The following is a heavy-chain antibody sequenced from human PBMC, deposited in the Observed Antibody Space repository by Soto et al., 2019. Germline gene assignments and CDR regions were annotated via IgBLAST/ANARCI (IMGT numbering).Heavy chain of an antibody. V-gene: IGHV1-18*01. Sequence: ASVKVSCTDSGYTFTIYGISWVRQAPGQGLEWLGWISPYNDDTKYAQKVQGRVFMTTDTSSKTAHLDLRSLRSDDTAVYYCARGGYYDSSGSRDYHYYGMNVWGQGTTVTVSS. CDR2: ISPYNDDT. D-gene: IGHD3-22*01. J-gene: IGHJ6*02. CDR1: GYTFTIYG. CDR3: ARGGYYDSSGSRDYHYYGMNV.